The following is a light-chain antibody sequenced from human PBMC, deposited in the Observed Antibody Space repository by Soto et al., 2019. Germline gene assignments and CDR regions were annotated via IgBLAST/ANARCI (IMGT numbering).Light chain of an antibody. CDR2: DDN. J-gene: IGLJ2*01. V-gene: IGLV6-57*04. Sequence: NFMLTQPRSVSESPGKTVTISCTPTSGNIATNYVQWHQQRPGSAPRSVIYDDNQRPSGVPDRFSGSVDRSSNSASLTISGLKTEDEADYYCQSYDVDNVVFGGGTMLTVL. CDR3: QSYDVDNVV. CDR1: SGNIATNY.